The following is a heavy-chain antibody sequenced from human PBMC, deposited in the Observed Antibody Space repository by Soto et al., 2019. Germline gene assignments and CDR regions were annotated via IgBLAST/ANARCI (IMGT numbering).Heavy chain of an antibody. V-gene: IGHV1-18*04. CDR1: GYTFSSYT. D-gene: IGHD2-15*01. Sequence: ASVKVSCKASGYTFSSYTLIWVRQAPGQGLEWMGWISAYNGNTDSAQKFQDRVTMTTDTSTSTAYMELRSLISDDTAVYYCARVRGAYSWYFDLWGRGTLVTAPQ. CDR2: ISAYNGNT. CDR3: ARVRGAYSWYFDL. J-gene: IGHJ2*01.